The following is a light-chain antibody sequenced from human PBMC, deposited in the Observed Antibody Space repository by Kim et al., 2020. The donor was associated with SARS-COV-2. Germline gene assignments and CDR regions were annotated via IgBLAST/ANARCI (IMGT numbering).Light chain of an antibody. CDR3: QQYSNYYT. CDR1: QSITTW. V-gene: IGKV1-5*01. CDR2: VAS. J-gene: IGKJ2*01. Sequence: GDRVIIPCRASQSITTWLAWYPQTGGKAPKLLIYVASTLESGVPSRFSGSGSGTEFTLTISSLQPDDFATFYCQQYSNYYTFGQGTKLE.